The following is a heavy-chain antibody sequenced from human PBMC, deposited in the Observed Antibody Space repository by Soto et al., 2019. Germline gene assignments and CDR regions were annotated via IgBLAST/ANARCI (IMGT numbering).Heavy chain of an antibody. CDR3: ARAGRVRGVNFDY. V-gene: IGHV4-30-4*01. Sequence: TLSLTCTVSGGSISSGDYYWSWIRQPPGKGLEWIGYIYYSGSTYYNPSLKSRVTISVDTSKNQFSLKLSSVTAADTAVYYCARAGRVRGVNFDYWGQGTLVTVSS. J-gene: IGHJ4*02. CDR2: IYYSGST. CDR1: GGSISSGDYY. D-gene: IGHD3-10*01.